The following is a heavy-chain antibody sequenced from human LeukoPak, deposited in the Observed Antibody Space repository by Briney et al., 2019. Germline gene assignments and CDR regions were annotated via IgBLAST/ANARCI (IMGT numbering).Heavy chain of an antibody. D-gene: IGHD1-14*01. CDR2: IIPILGIA. CDR1: GGTFSSYA. J-gene: IGHJ6*02. Sequence: SVKVSCRASGGTFSSYAISWVRQAPGQGLEWMGRIIPILGIANYAQKFQGRVTITADKSTSTAYMELSSLRSEETAVYYCAREGTPYYYYYGMDVWGQGTTVTVSS. V-gene: IGHV1-69*04. CDR3: AREGTPYYYYYGMDV.